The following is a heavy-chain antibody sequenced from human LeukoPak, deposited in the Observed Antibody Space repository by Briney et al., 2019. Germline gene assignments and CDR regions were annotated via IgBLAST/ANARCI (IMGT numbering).Heavy chain of an antibody. CDR1: GGTFSSYA. CDR2: IIPIFGTA. V-gene: IGHV1-69*06. D-gene: IGHD5-12*01. CDR3: ARSPRRSGYDFYGMDV. J-gene: IGHJ6*04. Sequence: SVKVSCKASGGTFSSYAISWVRQAPGQGLEWMGGIIPIFGTANYAQKFQGRVTITADKSTSTACMELSSLRSEDTAVYYCARSPRRSGYDFYGMDVWGKGTTVTVSS.